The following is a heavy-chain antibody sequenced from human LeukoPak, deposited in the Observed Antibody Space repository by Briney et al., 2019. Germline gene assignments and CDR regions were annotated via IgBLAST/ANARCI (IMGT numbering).Heavy chain of an antibody. CDR2: ISSRSSYI. J-gene: IGHJ6*03. CDR3: ARDLGEVRGVIIIHYYYYYMDV. Sequence: GGSLRLSCVVSGLTFRDAWLSWVRQAPGKGLEWVSSISSRSSYIFYAGSGKGRFTISRDNAKNSLYLQMNSLRAEDTAVYYCARDLGEVRGVIIIHYYYYYMDVWGKGTTVTVSS. D-gene: IGHD3-10*01. CDR1: GLTFRDAW. V-gene: IGHV3-21*01.